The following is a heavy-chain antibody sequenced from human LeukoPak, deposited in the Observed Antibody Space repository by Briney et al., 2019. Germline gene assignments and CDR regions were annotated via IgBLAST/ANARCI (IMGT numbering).Heavy chain of an antibody. CDR3: ASCNGYGDGTNWFDP. V-gene: IGHV3-7*01. Sequence: GGSLRLSCAASGFTFSSYWMSWVRQAPGKGLEWVANIKQDGSEKYYVDSVKGRFTISRDNAKNSLYLQMNSLRAEDTAVYYCASCNGYGDGTNWFDPWGQGTLVTVSS. J-gene: IGHJ5*02. CDR1: GFTFSSYW. CDR2: IKQDGSEK. D-gene: IGHD4-17*01.